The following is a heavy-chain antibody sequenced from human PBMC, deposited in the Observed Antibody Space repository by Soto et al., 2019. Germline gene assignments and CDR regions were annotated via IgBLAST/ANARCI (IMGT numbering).Heavy chain of an antibody. D-gene: IGHD1-26*01. J-gene: IGHJ4*02. CDR2: IYSGGST. CDR1: GFTVSSNY. Sequence: EVQRVESGGGLIQPGWSLRLSCAASGFTVSSNYMSWVRQAPGKGLEWVSVIYSGGSTYYADSVKGRFTISRDNSKNTLYLQMNSLRAEDTAVYYCARVAKYSGSSDLDYWGQGTLVTVSS. V-gene: IGHV3-53*01. CDR3: ARVAKYSGSSDLDY.